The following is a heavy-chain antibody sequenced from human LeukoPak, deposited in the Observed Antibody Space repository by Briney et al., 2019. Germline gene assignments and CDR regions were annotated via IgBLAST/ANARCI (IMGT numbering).Heavy chain of an antibody. Sequence: ASVKVSCKASGYTFTGYYMHWVRQAPGQGLEWMGWINPNSGGTNYAQKLQGRVTMTRDTSISTAYMELSRLRSDDTAVYYCARDLGQYSSGWELYYYYGMDVWGQGTTVTVSS. CDR3: ARDLGQYSSGWELYYYYGMDV. CDR2: INPNSGGT. CDR1: GYTFTGYY. D-gene: IGHD6-19*01. J-gene: IGHJ6*02. V-gene: IGHV1-2*02.